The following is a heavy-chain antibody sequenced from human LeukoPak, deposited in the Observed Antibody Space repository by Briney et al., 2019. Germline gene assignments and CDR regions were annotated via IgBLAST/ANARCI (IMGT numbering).Heavy chain of an antibody. D-gene: IGHD4-17*01. J-gene: IGHJ5*02. CDR2: INHSGST. Sequence: SETLSLTCAVSGGSFSGYYWSWIRQPPGKGLEWIGEINHSGSTNYNPSLKSRVTISVDTSTNQFSLKLSSVTAADTAVYYCARGIRATVTTNWFDPWGQGTLVTVSS. CDR1: GGSFSGYY. V-gene: IGHV4-34*01. CDR3: ARGIRATVTTNWFDP.